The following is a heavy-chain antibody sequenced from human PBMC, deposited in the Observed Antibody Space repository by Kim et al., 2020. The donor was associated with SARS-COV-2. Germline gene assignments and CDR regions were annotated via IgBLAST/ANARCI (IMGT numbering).Heavy chain of an antibody. CDR3: AREVTRGNWFDP. V-gene: IGHV1-69*04. J-gene: IGHJ5*02. Sequence: NYAKRTQGRVTITADKSTSTAYRGLSSLRSEDTAVYYCAREVTRGNWFDPWGQGTLVTVSS.